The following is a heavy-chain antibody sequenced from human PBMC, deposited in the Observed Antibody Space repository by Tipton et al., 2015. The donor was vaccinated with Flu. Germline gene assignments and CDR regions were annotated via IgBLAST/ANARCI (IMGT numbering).Heavy chain of an antibody. V-gene: IGHV4-59*01. D-gene: IGHD4-11*01. J-gene: IGHJ6*02. CDR2: LSYSGST. CDR3: ARDYGNYGNGMDV. Sequence: TLSLTCTVSGGSISSYYWSWIRQPPGKGLEWIGYLSYSGSTNYKPSLKSRVTISVDTSKNQFSLKLSSVTAADTAVYYCARDYGNYGNGMDVWGQGTTVTVSS. CDR1: GGSISSYY.